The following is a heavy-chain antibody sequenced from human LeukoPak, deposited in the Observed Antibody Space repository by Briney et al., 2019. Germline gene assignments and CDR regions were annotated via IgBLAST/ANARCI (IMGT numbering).Heavy chain of an antibody. Sequence: TSETLSLTCTVSGGSISSYYWSWIRQPPGKGLEWIGYIYYSGSTNYNPSLKSRVTISVDTSKNQFSLKLSSVAAADTAVYYCARRGVEQQLDYWGQGTLVTVSS. J-gene: IGHJ4*02. V-gene: IGHV4-59*01. D-gene: IGHD6-13*01. CDR3: ARRGVEQQLDY. CDR1: GGSISSYY. CDR2: IYYSGST.